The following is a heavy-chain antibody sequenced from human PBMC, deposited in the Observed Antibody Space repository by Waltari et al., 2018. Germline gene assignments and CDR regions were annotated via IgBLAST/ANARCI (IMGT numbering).Heavy chain of an antibody. Sequence: QVQLQESGPGLVKPSETLSLTCTVSGGSISSSYWSWIRQPAGKGLEWIGRIYTSGSTNYNPSLKSRVTMSVDTSKNQFSLKLSSVTAADTAVYYCARNSLIAAAGTFDYWGQGTLVTVSS. V-gene: IGHV4-4*07. J-gene: IGHJ4*02. D-gene: IGHD6-13*01. CDR3: ARNSLIAAAGTFDY. CDR2: IYTSGST. CDR1: GGSISSSY.